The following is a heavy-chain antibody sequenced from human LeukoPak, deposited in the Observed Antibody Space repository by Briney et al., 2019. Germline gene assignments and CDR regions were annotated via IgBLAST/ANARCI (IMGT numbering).Heavy chain of an antibody. D-gene: IGHD5-18*01. V-gene: IGHV1-18*01. J-gene: IGHJ6*03. CDR1: GYTFTSYG. Sequence: GASVKVSCKASGYTFTSYGISWVRQAPGQGLEWMGWISAYNGNTNYAQKLQGRVTMTTDTSTSTAYMELRSLRSDDTAVYYCARLYSYGLPGYYYYYMDVWGKGTTVTVSS. CDR3: ARLYSYGLPGYYYYYMDV. CDR2: ISAYNGNT.